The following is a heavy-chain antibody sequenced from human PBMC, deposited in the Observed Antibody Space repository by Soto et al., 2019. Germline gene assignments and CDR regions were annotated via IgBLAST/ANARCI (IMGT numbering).Heavy chain of an antibody. D-gene: IGHD6-13*01. CDR3: AKEDSSSWHYYYGMVV. J-gene: IGHJ6*02. Sequence: QVQLVESGGGVVQPGRSLRLSCAASGFTFSSYGMNWVGQAPGKGLEWVAVISYDGSNKYYADSVKGRFTISRDSSKNMLYLQMNSLRAEDTAVYYCAKEDSSSWHYYYGMVVWGQGTTVTVSS. CDR1: GFTFSSYG. V-gene: IGHV3-30*18. CDR2: ISYDGSNK.